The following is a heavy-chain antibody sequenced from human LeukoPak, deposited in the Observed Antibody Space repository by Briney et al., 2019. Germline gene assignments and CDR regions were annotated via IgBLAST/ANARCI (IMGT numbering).Heavy chain of an antibody. D-gene: IGHD3-9*01. CDR2: ISAYNGNT. CDR3: ARGNYDILTGYYPDY. J-gene: IGHJ4*02. V-gene: IGHV1-18*01. CDR1: GYTFANYG. Sequence: GASVKVSCKASGYTFANYGFSWVRQAPGQGLEWMGWISAYNGNTNYAQNFQGRVTMTTDTSTSTAYMELRSLRSDDTAVYYCARGNYDILTGYYPDYWGQGTLVTVSS.